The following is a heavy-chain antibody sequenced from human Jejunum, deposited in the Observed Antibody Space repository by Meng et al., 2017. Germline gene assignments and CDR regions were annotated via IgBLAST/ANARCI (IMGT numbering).Heavy chain of an antibody. Sequence: GSLRLSCTVPGGSISSGDYHWGWIRPPPGKGLECTGSIYYSGTTFYNPSLKSRLTISIDTAKNQFYLKLASVTAADAAVYYCARVSGRGFYGLDVCGQGST. V-gene: IGHV4-39*07. CDR1: GGSISSGDYH. CDR2: IYYSGTT. D-gene: IGHD3-10*01. CDR3: ARVSGRGFYGLDV. J-gene: IGHJ6*02.